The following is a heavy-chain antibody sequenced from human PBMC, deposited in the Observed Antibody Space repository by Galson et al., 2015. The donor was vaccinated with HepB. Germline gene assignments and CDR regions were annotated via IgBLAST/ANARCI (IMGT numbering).Heavy chain of an antibody. Sequence: SLRLSCAASGFTFSSYSMNWVRQAPGKGLEWVSSISSSSSYIYYADSVKGRFTISRDNAKNSLHLQMNSLRAEDTAVYYCARDLAGGSGWGLRYYYYYGMDVWGQGTTVTVSS. J-gene: IGHJ6*02. CDR3: ARDLAGGSGWGLRYYYYYGMDV. D-gene: IGHD6-19*01. V-gene: IGHV3-21*01. CDR2: ISSSSSYI. CDR1: GFTFSSYS.